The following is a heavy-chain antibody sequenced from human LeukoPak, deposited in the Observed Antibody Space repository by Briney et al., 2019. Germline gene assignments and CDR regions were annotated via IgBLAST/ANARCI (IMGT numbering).Heavy chain of an antibody. D-gene: IGHD3-10*01. V-gene: IGHV7-4-1*02. Sequence: ASVSVSFTASGYPFSAHFLNWVRQAPGQGLEWMGNIDTTTGNPRYAQDFTGRFVFSLDTSVSTAYLQITSLKADDTAAYYCVRGTPTPGMDYWGQRTQVTVSS. CDR3: VRGTPTPGMDY. CDR1: GYPFSAHF. J-gene: IGHJ4*02. CDR2: IDTTTGNP.